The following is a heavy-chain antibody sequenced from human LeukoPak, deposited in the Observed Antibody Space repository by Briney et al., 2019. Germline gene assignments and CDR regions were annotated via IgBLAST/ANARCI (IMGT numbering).Heavy chain of an antibody. CDR3: TRHDYFDY. CDR1: GFTFSDAW. Sequence: PGGSLRLSRAASGFTFSDAWMSWVRQAPGKGLEWVGRIKSDSDGGTTDYAAPVKGRFIISRDESKNTLYLQMNSLKTEDTAVYYCTRHDYFDYWGQGTLVTVSS. CDR2: IKSDSDGGTT. V-gene: IGHV3-15*01. J-gene: IGHJ4*02.